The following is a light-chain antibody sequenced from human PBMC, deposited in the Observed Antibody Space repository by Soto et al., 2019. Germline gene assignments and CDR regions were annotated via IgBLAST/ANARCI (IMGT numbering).Light chain of an antibody. J-gene: IGKJ4*01. CDR2: DAS. CDR3: QQRSNWPPLA. Sequence: ELVLPQSPAPLSLSPGARATLYCRASQSVSSYLAWYQQKPGQATRLLIYDASNRATGIPARFSGSGSGTDFTLTIRSLEPEDFAVYDCQQRSNWPPLAFGGGTKVEIK. CDR1: QSVSSY. V-gene: IGKV3-11*01.